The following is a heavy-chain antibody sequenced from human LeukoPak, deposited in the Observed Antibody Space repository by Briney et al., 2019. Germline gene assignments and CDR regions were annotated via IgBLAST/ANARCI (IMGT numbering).Heavy chain of an antibody. V-gene: IGHV1-18*01. Sequence: ASVKVSCKASGYTFTSYGISWVRQAPGQGLEWMGWISAYNGNTNYAQKLQGRVTMTTDTSTSTAYTELRSLRSDDTAVYYCARGPNSGSYYFLGGEGPIDYWGQGTLVTVSS. J-gene: IGHJ4*02. CDR3: ARGPNSGSYYFLGGEGPIDY. D-gene: IGHD1-26*01. CDR1: GYTFTSYG. CDR2: ISAYNGNT.